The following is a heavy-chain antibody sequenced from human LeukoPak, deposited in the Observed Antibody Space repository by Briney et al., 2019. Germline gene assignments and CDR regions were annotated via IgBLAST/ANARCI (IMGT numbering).Heavy chain of an antibody. CDR2: ISGSGDIT. CDR3: AKGHYYDSGSLDY. D-gene: IGHD3-10*01. CDR1: GFPFNSYV. J-gene: IGHJ4*02. V-gene: IGHV3-23*01. Sequence: GGSLRLSCAASGFPFNSYVMSWVRQAPGKGLEWVSAISGSGDITYHAVSVKGRFTISRDNSKNKVYLQMNSLRAEDTAVYYCAKGHYYDSGSLDYWGQGTLVTVSS.